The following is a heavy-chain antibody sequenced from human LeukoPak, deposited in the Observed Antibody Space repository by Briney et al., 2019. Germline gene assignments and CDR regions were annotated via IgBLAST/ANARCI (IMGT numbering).Heavy chain of an antibody. J-gene: IGHJ4*02. CDR2: VYPSGNT. D-gene: IGHD3-3*01. V-gene: IGHV4-61*02. Sequence: SETLSLTCTVSGNSISSYNYYWSWVRQPAGKGLEWIGRVYPSGNTNYNPYNPSLTDRVTISIDASRNQFSLILTSVTAADTAVYYCARRKSPDYDFWSGYYDYWGQGTLVTVSS. CDR3: ARRKSPDYDFWSGYYDY. CDR1: GNSISSYNYY.